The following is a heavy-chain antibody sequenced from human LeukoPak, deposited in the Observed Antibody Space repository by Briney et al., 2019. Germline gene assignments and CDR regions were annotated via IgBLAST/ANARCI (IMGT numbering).Heavy chain of an antibody. V-gene: IGHV3-21*01. CDR3: AKDLYYDSSGYHRGWYFDL. CDR1: GFTFSSYS. CDR2: ISSSSSYI. J-gene: IGHJ2*01. D-gene: IGHD3-22*01. Sequence: PGGSLRLSCAASGFTFSSYSMNWVRQAPGKGLEWVSSISSSSSYIYYADSVKGRFTISRDNAKNSLYLQMNSLRAEDTAVYYCAKDLYYDSSGYHRGWYFDLWGRGTLVTVSS.